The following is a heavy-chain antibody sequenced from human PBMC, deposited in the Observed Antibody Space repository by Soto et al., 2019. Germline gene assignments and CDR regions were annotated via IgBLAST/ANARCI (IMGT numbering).Heavy chain of an antibody. J-gene: IGHJ5*02. V-gene: IGHV4-59*02. CDR2: IYFTGST. CDR1: GGSVRGYY. Sequence: PSDSLALGCAVCGGSVRGYYWSRIRQPPGKGLEWIGHIYFTGSTNYNPSLKSRVTMSLDTSRNQFSLKLSSVTAADTAVYYCTRGPPRVQWFDPWGLGTLVTVSS. CDR3: TRGPPRVQWFDP.